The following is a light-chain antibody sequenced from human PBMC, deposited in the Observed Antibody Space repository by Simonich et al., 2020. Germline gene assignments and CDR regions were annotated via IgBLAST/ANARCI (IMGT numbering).Light chain of an antibody. CDR3: SSYTSSSTLV. CDR2: DVS. CDR1: SSDVGGYNY. Sequence: QSALTQPASVSGSPGQSITISCTGTSSDVGGYNYVSWYQQPPGKAPKPLIYDVSKRPPGVSNRFSGSKSGNTASLTISGLQAEDEADYYCSSYTSSSTLVFGGGTKLTVL. V-gene: IGLV2-14*01. J-gene: IGLJ3*02.